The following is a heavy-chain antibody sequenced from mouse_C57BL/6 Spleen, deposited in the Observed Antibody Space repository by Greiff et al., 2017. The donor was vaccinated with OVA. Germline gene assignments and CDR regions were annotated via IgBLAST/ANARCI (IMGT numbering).Heavy chain of an antibody. CDR2: IDPSDSET. J-gene: IGHJ4*01. D-gene: IGHD2-1*01. CDR1: GYTFTSYW. V-gene: IGHV1-52*01. Sequence: QVQLQQPGAELVRPGSSVKLSCKASGYTFTSYWMHWVKQRPIQGLEWIGNIDPSDSETHYNQKFKDKATLTVDKSSSTAYMQLSSLTSEDSAVYYCARGDGNYGDYYAMDYWGLGTSVTVSS. CDR3: ARGDGNYGDYYAMDY.